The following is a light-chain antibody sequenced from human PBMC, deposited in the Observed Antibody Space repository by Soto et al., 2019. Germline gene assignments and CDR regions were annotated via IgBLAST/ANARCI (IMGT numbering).Light chain of an antibody. V-gene: IGKV3-20*01. CDR2: GAC. J-gene: IGKJ5*01. CDR3: QQYGDSTIT. Sequence: EIVLTQSPGTLSLCPGERTTLSCRASQSVTSTYLAWYQKKPGQVLRIISCGACSRATGGLDRFSGNGSGTDCNLTITILETEDFALYYCQQYGDSTITFGQGTRLEIK. CDR1: QSVTSTY.